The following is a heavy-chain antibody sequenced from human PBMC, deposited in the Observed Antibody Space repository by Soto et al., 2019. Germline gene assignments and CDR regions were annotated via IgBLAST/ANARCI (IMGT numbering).Heavy chain of an antibody. CDR2: INPKTAAT. D-gene: IGHD1-26*01. CDR1: GYTFSDYF. J-gene: IGHJ6*02. V-gene: IGHV1-2*02. CDR3: ARIKWGLDYYSGMDV. Sequence: ASVKVSCKASGYTFSDYFIQWLRQAPGQGLEWVAWINPKTAATNYAKKFQDRVTVTSDASFSTAYLELTRLRPDDTALYYCARIKWGLDYYSGMDVWGQGTAVTVSS.